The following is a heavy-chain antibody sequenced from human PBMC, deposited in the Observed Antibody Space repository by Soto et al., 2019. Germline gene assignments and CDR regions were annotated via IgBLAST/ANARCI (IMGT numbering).Heavy chain of an antibody. CDR1: GFTFSSYG. J-gene: IGHJ6*02. CDR3: AKDIVATIRPAVWNYYYVMDV. V-gene: IGHV3-30*18. CDR2: ISYDGSNK. D-gene: IGHD5-12*01. Sequence: PGGSLRLSCAASGFTFSSYGFHWVRQAPGKGLEWVAVISYDGSNKYYADSVKGRFTISRDNSKNTLYLQMNSLRAEDTAVYYCAKDIVATIRPAVWNYYYVMDVWGQGTTVTVSS.